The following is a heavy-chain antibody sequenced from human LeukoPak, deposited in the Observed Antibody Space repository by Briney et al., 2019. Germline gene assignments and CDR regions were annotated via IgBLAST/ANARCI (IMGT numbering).Heavy chain of an antibody. CDR2: ISAYNGNT. CDR3: ARARPVPTVTATDY. CDR1: GYTFTSYG. J-gene: IGHJ4*02. V-gene: IGHV1-18*01. D-gene: IGHD4-17*01. Sequence: ASVKVSCKASGYTFTSYGISWVRQAPGQGLEWMGWISAYNGNTNYAQKLQGRVTVTTDTSTSTAYMELRSLRSDDTAVYYCARARPVPTVTATDYWGQGTLVTVSS.